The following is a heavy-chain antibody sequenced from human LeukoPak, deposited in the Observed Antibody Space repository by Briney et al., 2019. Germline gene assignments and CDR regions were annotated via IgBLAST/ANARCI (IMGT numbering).Heavy chain of an antibody. J-gene: IGHJ4*02. V-gene: IGHV3-48*01. D-gene: IGHD4-23*01. CDR3: ARGAHKRDDYGGFFDY. Sequence: GGSLRLSCAASGFTFSSYSMNWVRQAPGKGLEWVSYISSSTSTIYYADSVKGRFTISRDNAKNSLYLQMNSLRAEDTAVYYCARGAHKRDDYGGFFDYWGQGTLVTVSS. CDR1: GFTFSSYS. CDR2: ISSSTSTI.